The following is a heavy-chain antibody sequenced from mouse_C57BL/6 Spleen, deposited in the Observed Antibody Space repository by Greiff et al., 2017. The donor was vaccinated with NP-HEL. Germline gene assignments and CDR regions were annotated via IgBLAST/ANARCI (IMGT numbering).Heavy chain of an antibody. V-gene: IGHV1-4*01. CDR1: GYTFTSYT. J-gene: IGHJ2*01. Sequence: VKLMESGAELARPGASVKMSCKASGYTFTSYTMHWVKQRPGQGLEWIGYINPSSGYTKYNQKFKDKATLTADKSSSTAYMQLSSLTSEDSAVYYCARRDCFDYWGQGTTLTVSS. CDR3: ARRDCFDY. CDR2: INPSSGYT.